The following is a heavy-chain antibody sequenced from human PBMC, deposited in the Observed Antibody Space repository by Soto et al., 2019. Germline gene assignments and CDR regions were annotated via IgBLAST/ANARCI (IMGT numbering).Heavy chain of an antibody. V-gene: IGHV4-34*01. CDR2: INHSGST. CDR1: GGSFSGYY. CDR3: ARGSSSYYDYGMDV. D-gene: IGHD6-6*01. J-gene: IGHJ6*02. Sequence: SETLSLTCAVYGGSFSGYYWSWIRQPPGKGLEWIGEINHSGSTNYNPSLKSRVTMSVDTSKNQFSLRLTSVTAADTAVYFCARGSSSYYDYGMDVWGQGTTVTVSS.